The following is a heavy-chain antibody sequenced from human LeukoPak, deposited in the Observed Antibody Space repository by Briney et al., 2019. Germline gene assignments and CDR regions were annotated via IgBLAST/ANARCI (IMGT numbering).Heavy chain of an antibody. CDR2: IIPILGIA. V-gene: IGHV1-69*04. CDR3: ARAYGSGSYQYYYYYYGMDV. CDR1: GGTFSSYA. D-gene: IGHD3-10*01. Sequence: ASVKVSCKASGGTFSSYAISWVRQAPGQGLEWMGRIIPILGIANYAQKFQGRVTITADKSTSTAYMELSSLRSEDTAVYYCARAYGSGSYQYYYYYYGMDVWGQGTTVTVSS. J-gene: IGHJ6*02.